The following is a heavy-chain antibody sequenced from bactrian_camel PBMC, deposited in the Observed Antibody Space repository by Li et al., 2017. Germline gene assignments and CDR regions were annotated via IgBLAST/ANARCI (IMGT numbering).Heavy chain of an antibody. CDR2: IYTDDGRT. Sequence: VQLVESGGGQVQAGGSLRLSCLLSRSLYTTYTIGWYRQARGQERQGVAGIYTDDGRTYYADSVKGRFTISRDNAKDTLYLQMNSLKIEDTAVYYCALGSSRQATMTARGKGTQVTVS. V-gene: IGHV3S54*01. J-gene: IGHJ4*01. D-gene: IGHD3*01. CDR1: RSLYTTYT.